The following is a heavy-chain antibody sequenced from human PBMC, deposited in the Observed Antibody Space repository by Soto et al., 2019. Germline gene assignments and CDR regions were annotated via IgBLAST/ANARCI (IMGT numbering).Heavy chain of an antibody. CDR2: ISPYNDYT. J-gene: IGHJ6*02. V-gene: IGHV1-18*01. D-gene: IGHD3-16*01. CDR3: ARGGYYDNTWGKLSHYGLYV. Sequence: QVQLVQSAAEVKKPGASVKVSCKASGYTFIRYGITWVRPAPGQGLEWMGWISPYNDYTIYAQTLQGRVTMTTDTSTRTTYMQLRSLQSDETAVYYCARGGYYDNTWGKLSHYGLYVGGQGTSVTVSS. CDR1: GYTFIRYG.